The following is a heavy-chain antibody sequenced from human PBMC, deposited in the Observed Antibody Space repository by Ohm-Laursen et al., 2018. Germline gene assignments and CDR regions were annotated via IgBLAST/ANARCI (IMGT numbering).Heavy chain of an antibody. CDR2: IYYSGST. V-gene: IGHV4-59*12. D-gene: IGHD6-13*01. CDR3: ARAASSSWYFYYFDY. J-gene: IGHJ4*02. CDR1: GGSISSYY. Sequence: GTLSLTCTVSGGSISSYYWSWIRQPPGKGLEWIGYIYYSGSTNYNPSLKSRVTISVDTSKNQFSLKLSSVTAADTAVYYCARAASSSWYFYYFDYWGQGTLVTVSS.